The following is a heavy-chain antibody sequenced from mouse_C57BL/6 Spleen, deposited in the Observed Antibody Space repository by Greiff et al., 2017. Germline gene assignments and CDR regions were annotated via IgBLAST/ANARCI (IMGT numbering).Heavy chain of an antibody. CDR2: INPSTGGT. V-gene: IGHV1-42*01. J-gene: IGHJ2*01. Sequence: EVQLQQSGPELVKPGASVKISCKASGYSFTGYYMNWVKQSPEKSLEWIGEINPSTGGTTYNQKFKAKATLTVDKSSSTAYMQPKSLTSEDSAVYYCARSTVITTVVATGDYWGQGTTLTVSS. D-gene: IGHD1-1*01. CDR3: ARSTVITTVVATGDY. CDR1: GYSFTGYY.